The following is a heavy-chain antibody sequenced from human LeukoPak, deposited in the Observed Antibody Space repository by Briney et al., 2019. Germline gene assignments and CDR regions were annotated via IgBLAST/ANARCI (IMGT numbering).Heavy chain of an antibody. D-gene: IGHD1-26*01. J-gene: IGHJ4*02. CDR3: ARESGSYGLDY. CDR1: GFTVSSNY. Sequence: GGSLRLSCAASGFTVSSNYMSWVRQAPGKGLEWVSVIYSGGSTYYADSVKGRFTISRDNSRNTLYLQMNSLRAEDTAVYYCARESGSYGLDYWGQGTLVTVSS. CDR2: IYSGGST. V-gene: IGHV3-53*01.